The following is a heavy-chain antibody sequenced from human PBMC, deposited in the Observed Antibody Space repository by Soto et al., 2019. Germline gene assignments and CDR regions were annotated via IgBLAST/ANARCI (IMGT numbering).Heavy chain of an antibody. V-gene: IGHV3-48*01. Sequence: EVQLVESGGGLVQPGGSLRLSCAASGFTFSSYSMNWVRQAPGKGLEWVSYISSSSSTIYYADSVKGRFTISRDNAKNSLYLQMNSLRGEDTAVYYWARDAWPRSMPFDCWGQGTLVTVSS. D-gene: IGHD2-2*01. CDR1: GFTFSSYS. CDR3: ARDAWPRSMPFDC. CDR2: ISSSSSTI. J-gene: IGHJ4*02.